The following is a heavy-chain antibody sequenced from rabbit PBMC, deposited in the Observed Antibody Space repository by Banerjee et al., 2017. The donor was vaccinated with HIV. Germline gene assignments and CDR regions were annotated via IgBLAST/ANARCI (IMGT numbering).Heavy chain of an antibody. CDR1: GFDFSSYYM. V-gene: IGHV1S45*01. J-gene: IGHJ4*01. Sequence: QEQLKETGGGLVQPGGSLTLSCKASGFDFSSYYMSWVRQAPGKGLEWIGIIYTGDGSTYYASWVNGRFTISKTSSTTVTLQMTSLTAADTATYFCARDLAGVVGWNLNLWGPGTLVTVS. CDR2: IYTGDGST. CDR3: ARDLAGVVGWNLNL. D-gene: IGHD4-1*01.